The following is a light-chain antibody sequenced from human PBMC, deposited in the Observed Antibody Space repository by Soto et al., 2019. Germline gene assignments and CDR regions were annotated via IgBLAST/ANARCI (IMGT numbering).Light chain of an antibody. CDR1: QNVRTF. Sequence: EVVLTQSTATLSLSPGERATLSCRASQNVRTFLDWYQQKPGQAPRLLIYGASNRATGIPARFSGSGSGTDFTLPISSLEPEDFAVYYWQQHSHWPPWTFGQGTRVEIQ. CDR2: GAS. CDR3: QQHSHWPPWT. J-gene: IGKJ1*01. V-gene: IGKV3-11*01.